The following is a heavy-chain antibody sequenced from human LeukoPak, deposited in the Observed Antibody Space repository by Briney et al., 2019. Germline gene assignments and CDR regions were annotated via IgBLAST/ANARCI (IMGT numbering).Heavy chain of an antibody. J-gene: IGHJ6*03. Sequence: GASVKVSCKASGYTFTNYYMHWVRQAPGQGLEWMGIINPSDGRTSYGQKFQGRVTMTRDTSTSTVYMELSSLRSEDTAVYYCARELSAAGTFYYYYYYMDVWGKGTTVTVSS. CDR1: GYTFTNYY. CDR2: INPSDGRT. CDR3: ARELSAAGTFYYYYYYMDV. D-gene: IGHD6-13*01. V-gene: IGHV1-46*01.